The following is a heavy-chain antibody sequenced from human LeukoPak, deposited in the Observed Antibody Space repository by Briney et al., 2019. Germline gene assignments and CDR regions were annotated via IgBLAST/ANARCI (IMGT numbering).Heavy chain of an antibody. J-gene: IGHJ4*02. CDR1: GFTFSSYG. CDR3: ARGGGLRFVDY. CDR2: IQYDGSNK. Sequence: GGSLRLSCAASGFTFSSYGMHWVRQAPGKGLEWVAGIQYDGSNKYYADSVKGRFTISRDNSKNTLYLQMNSLRGEDTAVYYCARGGGLRFVDYWGQGTLVTVSS. V-gene: IGHV3-33*01. D-gene: IGHD3-3*01.